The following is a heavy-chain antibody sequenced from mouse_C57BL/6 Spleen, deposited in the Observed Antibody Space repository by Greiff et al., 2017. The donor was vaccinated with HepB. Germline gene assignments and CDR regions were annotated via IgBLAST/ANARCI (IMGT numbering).Heavy chain of an antibody. CDR1: GYSITSGYG. J-gene: IGHJ2*01. CDR2: ISYSGST. CDR3: ARTARIKY. D-gene: IGHD1-2*01. Sequence: DVQLQESGPGLVKPSQSLSLTCTVTGYSITSGYGWNWIRQFPGNKLEWMGYISYSGSTNYNPSLKSRISITRDTSKNQFFLQLNSVATEDTATYYCARTARIKYWGQGTTLTVSS. V-gene: IGHV3-2*02.